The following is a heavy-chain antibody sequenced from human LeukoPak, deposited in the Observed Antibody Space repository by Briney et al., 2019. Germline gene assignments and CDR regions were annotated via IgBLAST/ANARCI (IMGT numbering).Heavy chain of an antibody. D-gene: IGHD7-27*01. J-gene: IGHJ4*02. CDR1: GFTFDAFG. Sequence: GGSLRLSCAASGFTFDAFGMTWVRQAPGKGLEWVSAIRGDAGSTGYADSVKGRFTISRDNAKNSLYLQMNSLRVEDTALYYCVRVWAWGSGNYFDNWGQGTLVTVSS. V-gene: IGHV3-20*04. CDR2: IRGDAGST. CDR3: VRVWAWGSGNYFDN.